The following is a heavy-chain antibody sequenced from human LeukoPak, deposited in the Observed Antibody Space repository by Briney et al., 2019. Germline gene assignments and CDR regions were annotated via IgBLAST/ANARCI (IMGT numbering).Heavy chain of an antibody. CDR2: IYYSGCT. Sequence: SETLSLTCTVSGGSISSSSYYWGWIRQPPGKGLELIGSIYYSGCTYYNPSLKSRVTISVDTSKNQFSVKLRSVTAADTAVYYCARTRYYYNSRSYGAPYYFDYWGQGTLVTVSS. CDR1: GGSISSSSYY. D-gene: IGHD3-10*01. J-gene: IGHJ4*02. V-gene: IGHV4-39*01. CDR3: ARTRYYYNSRSYGAPYYFDY.